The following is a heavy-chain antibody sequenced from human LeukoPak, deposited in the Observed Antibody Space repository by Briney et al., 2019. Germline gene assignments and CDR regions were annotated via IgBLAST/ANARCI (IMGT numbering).Heavy chain of an antibody. CDR3: ARTLSEVWCSSTSCYAEVWVFDY. D-gene: IGHD2-2*01. Sequence: PGTSLRLSCAASEFTFSSYGMHWVRQAPGKGLEWVAVMWYDGSNKYYADSVKGRFTISRDNSKNTLYLQMNSLRAEDTAVYYCARTLSEVWCSSTSCYAEVWVFDYWGQGTLVTVSS. V-gene: IGHV3-33*08. J-gene: IGHJ4*02. CDR2: MWYDGSNK. CDR1: EFTFSSYG.